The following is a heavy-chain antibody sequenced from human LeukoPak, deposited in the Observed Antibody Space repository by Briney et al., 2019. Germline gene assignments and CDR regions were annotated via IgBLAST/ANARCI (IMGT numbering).Heavy chain of an antibody. V-gene: IGHV1-58*02. CDR2: IVVGSGNT. CDR3: AAGETGDSGFFDP. Sequence: SVKVSCRASGFTFISFVMQWVRQARGQRLEWIGWIVVGSGNTNYAQKFQERVTITRDMSTSTAYMELSSLRSEDTAVYYCAAGETGDSGFFDPWGQGTLVTVSS. J-gene: IGHJ5*02. D-gene: IGHD7-27*01. CDR1: GFTFISFV.